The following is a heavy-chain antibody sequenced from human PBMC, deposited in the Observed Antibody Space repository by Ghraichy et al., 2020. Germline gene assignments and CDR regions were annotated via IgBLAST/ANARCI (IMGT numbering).Heavy chain of an antibody. Sequence: GGSLRLSCEVSGFTFKSYAMSWVGQAPGQGMEWVSGTSASGAKRYYADSVKGRFTISRDNSENTLSLQMDSLRVEDTALYYCAKDPNGYYVGAFDIWGLGTLVTVSS. CDR2: TSASGAKR. CDR3: AKDPNGYYVGAFDI. J-gene: IGHJ3*02. V-gene: IGHV3-23*01. D-gene: IGHD4-17*01. CDR1: GFTFKSYA.